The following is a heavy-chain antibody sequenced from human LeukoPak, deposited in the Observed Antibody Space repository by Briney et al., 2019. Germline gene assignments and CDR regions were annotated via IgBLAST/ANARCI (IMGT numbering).Heavy chain of an antibody. CDR3: AREAVAGTSYNWFDP. CDR2: ISAYSGNT. D-gene: IGHD6-19*01. Sequence: ALVKVSCKASGYTFTSYGISWVRQAPGQGLEWMGWISAYSGNTNYAQKLQGRVTMTTDTSTSTAYMELRSLRSDDTAVYYCAREAVAGTSYNWFDPWGQGTLVTVSS. V-gene: IGHV1-18*01. CDR1: GYTFTSYG. J-gene: IGHJ5*02.